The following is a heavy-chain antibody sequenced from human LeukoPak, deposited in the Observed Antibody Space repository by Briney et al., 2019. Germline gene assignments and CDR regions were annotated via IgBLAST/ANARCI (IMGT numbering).Heavy chain of an antibody. CDR2: SDPEDGET. J-gene: IGHJ4*02. D-gene: IGHD2-15*01. CDR1: GYTLTELS. Sequence: GASVKVSCKVSGYTLTELSMHWVRQAPGKGLEWMGGSDPEDGETIYAQKFQGRVTMTEDTSTDTAYMELSSLRSEDTAVYYCATGGNCSGGSCYPYWGQGTLVTVSS. V-gene: IGHV1-24*01. CDR3: ATGGNCSGGSCYPY.